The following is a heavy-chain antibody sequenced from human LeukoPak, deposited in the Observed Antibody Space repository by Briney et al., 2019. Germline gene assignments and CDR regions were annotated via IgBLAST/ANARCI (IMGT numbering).Heavy chain of an antibody. D-gene: IGHD6-13*01. CDR2: IGSDGGST. CDR3: AREGSPGTYDY. Sequence: PGGSLRLSCAASGFTVSTYTMNWVRQAPGKGLESVSAIGSDGGSTYYANSVKGRFTISRDNSKNTLYLQMDSLRAEDMAVYYCAREGSPGTYDYWGQGTLVTVSS. V-gene: IGHV3-64*01. J-gene: IGHJ4*02. CDR1: GFTVSTYT.